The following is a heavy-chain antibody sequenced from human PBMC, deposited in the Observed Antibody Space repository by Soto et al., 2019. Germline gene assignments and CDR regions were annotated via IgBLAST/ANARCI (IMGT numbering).Heavy chain of an antibody. CDR1: GFNFITFS. CDR3: VRDAYNRDAFDI. D-gene: IGHD1-20*01. J-gene: IGHJ3*02. CDR2: ISASSSSI. V-gene: IGHV3-21*01. Sequence: DVQLVESGGGLVKPGGSLRLSCAASGFNFITFSMNWVRQAPGKGLEWVSSISASSSSIYYAESVKGRFTVPRDNAKNSLYLQMNSLTAEDTALYYCVRDAYNRDAFDIWGQGTTVTGSS.